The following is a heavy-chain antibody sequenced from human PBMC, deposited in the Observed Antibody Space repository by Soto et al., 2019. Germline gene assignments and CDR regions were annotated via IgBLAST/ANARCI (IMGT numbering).Heavy chain of an antibody. CDR1: GGSISSGGYS. CDR2: IYHSGST. D-gene: IGHD3-10*01. J-gene: IGHJ5*02. Sequence: PSETLSLTCAVSGGSISSGGYSWSWIRQPPGKGLEWIGYIYHSGSTYYNPSLKSRVTISVDRSKNQFSLKLSSVTAADTAVYYCAREVAMVRGVINWFDPWGQGTLVTVSS. V-gene: IGHV4-30-2*01. CDR3: AREVAMVRGVINWFDP.